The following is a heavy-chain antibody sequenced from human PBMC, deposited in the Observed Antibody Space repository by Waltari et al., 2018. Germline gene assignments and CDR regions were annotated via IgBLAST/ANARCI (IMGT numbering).Heavy chain of an antibody. D-gene: IGHD4-17*01. Sequence: EVQLVESGGGLVQPGGSLRLSCAASGFTYGMYWMHWVRQAPGKGLVWVSPSNGDGSSTSYADSVKGRFTISKDNAKNTVYLQMNSLRAEDTAIYYCARGARRTTVTTGWWYFDLWGRGTLVTVSS. CDR2: SNGDGSST. J-gene: IGHJ2*01. CDR1: GFTYGMYW. V-gene: IGHV3-74*01. CDR3: ARGARRTTVTTGWWYFDL.